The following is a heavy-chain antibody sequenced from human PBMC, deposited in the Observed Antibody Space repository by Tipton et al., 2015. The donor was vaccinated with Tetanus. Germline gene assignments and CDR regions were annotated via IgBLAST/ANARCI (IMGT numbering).Heavy chain of an antibody. CDR3: ARDRGVRGGYYYYHGMDV. Sequence: GLVKPSETLSLTCTVSGSSISRSGHYWTWIRQPPGKEPEWVGYVYHSGATNYHPSLKSRVTISVDTSQKQISLKVNSVTAADTAVYYCARDRGVRGGYYYYHGMDVWGQGTTVTVSS. V-gene: IGHV4-61*08. CDR1: GSSISRSGHY. D-gene: IGHD3-10*01. J-gene: IGHJ6*02. CDR2: VYHSGAT.